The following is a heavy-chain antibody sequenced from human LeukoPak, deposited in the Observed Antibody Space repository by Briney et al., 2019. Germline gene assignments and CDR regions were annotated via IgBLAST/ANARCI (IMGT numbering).Heavy chain of an antibody. J-gene: IGHJ5*02. D-gene: IGHD5-18*01. CDR3: ARALDRYSYGIGPGDWFDP. CDR1: GFTFSSYG. Sequence: PGGSLRLSCAASGFTFSSYGMHWVRQAPGKGLEWVAVIWYDGSNKYYADSVKGRFTISRDNSKNTLYLQMNSLRAEDTAVYYCARALDRYSYGIGPGDWFDPWGQGTLVTVSS. CDR2: IWYDGSNK. V-gene: IGHV3-33*01.